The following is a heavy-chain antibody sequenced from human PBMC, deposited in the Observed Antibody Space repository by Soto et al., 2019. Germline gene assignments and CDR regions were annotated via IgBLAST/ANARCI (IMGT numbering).Heavy chain of an antibody. V-gene: IGHV3-33*01. CDR3: VRDPVALRNRVRVGYFNL. CDR1: GFVFTTYG. J-gene: IGHJ2*01. D-gene: IGHD1-26*01. Sequence: QVKLVEAGGGVVQPGRSLRLSCAASGFVFTTYGMHWVRQAPGKGLEWVGVIWHDGSGTYYADALKGRFTISRDNSKNTLFLQMDSLTVEGTAVYYCVRDPVALRNRVRVGYFNLWGRGTQVTVS. CDR2: IWHDGSGT.